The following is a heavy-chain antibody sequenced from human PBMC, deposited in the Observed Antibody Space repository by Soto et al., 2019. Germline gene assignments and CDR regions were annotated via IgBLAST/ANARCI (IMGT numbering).Heavy chain of an antibody. J-gene: IGHJ4*02. V-gene: IGHV4-34*01. CDR2: INHSGST. Sequence: GSLRLSCAASGFTVSSNYMSWIRQPPGKGLEWIGEINHSGSTNYNPSLKSRVTISVDTSKNQFSLKLSSVTAADTAVYYCARASNKRGYSYGPDYWGQGPLVTVSS. D-gene: IGHD5-18*01. CDR1: GFTVSSNY. CDR3: ARASNKRGYSYGPDY.